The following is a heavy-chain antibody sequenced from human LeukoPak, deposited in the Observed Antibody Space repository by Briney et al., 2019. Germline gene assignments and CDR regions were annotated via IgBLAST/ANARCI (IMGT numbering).Heavy chain of an antibody. CDR1: GFNFDEYG. Sequence: PGGSLRLSCTVSGFNFDEYGMSWVRQAPGKGLEWVSGINWNGGSTGYAESVKGRFTISRDNAKNSLYLQMNSLRAEDTAVYYCARDGVVMVEDAFDIWGQGTMVTVSS. V-gene: IGHV3-20*04. D-gene: IGHD3-3*01. CDR2: INWNGGST. J-gene: IGHJ3*02. CDR3: ARDGVVMVEDAFDI.